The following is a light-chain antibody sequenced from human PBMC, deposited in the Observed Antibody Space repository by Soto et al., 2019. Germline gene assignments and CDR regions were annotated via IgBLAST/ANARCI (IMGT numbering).Light chain of an antibody. V-gene: IGKV3-20*01. CDR1: QTVSSRY. CDR2: GAS. Sequence: EIVLTQSPGTLSFSPGERATLSCRASQTVSSRYLAWYQQKPGQAPRLLIYGASNRATCIPYMFSGSGSGTAVTLTITRMEPEDFAVYYCQQYATSPRTLGQGTNVEIK. J-gene: IGKJ1*01. CDR3: QQYATSPRT.